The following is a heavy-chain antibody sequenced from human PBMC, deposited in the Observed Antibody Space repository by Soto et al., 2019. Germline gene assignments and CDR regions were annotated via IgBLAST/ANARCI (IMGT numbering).Heavy chain of an antibody. CDR3: ATRTNYYVSGVYYFDY. J-gene: IGHJ4*02. Sequence: GASVKVSCKVSGYTLTEFSMHWVRQAPGKGLEWMGGFDPEDGVTIYAHKFQGRVTMTEDTSTDTAYIELSSLRSEDTAVYYCATRTNYYVSGVYYFDYWGQGTLVTVSS. V-gene: IGHV1-24*01. D-gene: IGHD3-10*01. CDR2: FDPEDGVT. CDR1: GYTLTEFS.